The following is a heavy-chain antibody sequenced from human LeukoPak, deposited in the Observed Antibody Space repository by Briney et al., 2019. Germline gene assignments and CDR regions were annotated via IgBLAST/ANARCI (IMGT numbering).Heavy chain of an antibody. CDR3: ARDRGSSWMENWFDP. Sequence: GGSLRLSCAASGFTLSSYAMHWVRQAPGKGLEWAAVISYDGSNKCYADSVKGRFTISRDNSKNTLYLQMNSLRAEDTAVYYCARDRGSSWMENWFDPWGQGTLVTVSS. J-gene: IGHJ5*02. V-gene: IGHV3-30-3*01. CDR2: ISYDGSNK. D-gene: IGHD6-13*01. CDR1: GFTLSSYA.